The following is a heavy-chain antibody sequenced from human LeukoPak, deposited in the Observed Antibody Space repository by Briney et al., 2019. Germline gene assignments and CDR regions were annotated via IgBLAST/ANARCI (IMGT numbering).Heavy chain of an antibody. Sequence: PGGSLRLSCAASGFTFSSYAMSWVRQAPGKGLEWVAFIRYDGSNKYYADSVKGRFTISRDNSKNTLYLQMNSLRAEDTAVYYCARCEVPAATWGAFDIWGQGTMVTVSS. CDR3: ARCEVPAATWGAFDI. J-gene: IGHJ3*02. CDR1: GFTFSSYA. D-gene: IGHD2-2*01. V-gene: IGHV3-30*02. CDR2: IRYDGSNK.